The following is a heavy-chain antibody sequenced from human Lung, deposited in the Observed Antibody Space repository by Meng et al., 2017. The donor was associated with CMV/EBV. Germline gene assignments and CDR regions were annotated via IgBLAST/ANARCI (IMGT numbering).Heavy chain of an antibody. J-gene: IGHJ6*02. CDR1: GGSISSSSYY. CDR2: INYSRGT. Sequence: XTXSLXXTVYGGSISSSSYYWGWTRQPPVRGLEWIGTINYSRGTHYNPSLKSRVTITLDTSKNQFALKMSSVTAADRAVYYCAREGTKVRGVYYYYYGMDIWXQGTXVTVSS. D-gene: IGHD3-10*01. CDR3: AREGTKVRGVYYYYYGMDI. V-gene: IGHV4-39*06.